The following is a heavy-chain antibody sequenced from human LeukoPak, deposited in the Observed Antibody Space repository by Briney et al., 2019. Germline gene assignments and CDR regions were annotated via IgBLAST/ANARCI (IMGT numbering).Heavy chain of an antibody. V-gene: IGHV3-9*01. Sequence: GGSLRLSCAASGFTFDDYAMHWVRQAPGKGLEWVSGISWNSGSIGYADSVKGRFTISRDNAKNSLYLQMNSLRAEDTALYYCAKDISPRRWLQFDYWGQGTLVTVSS. CDR3: AKDISPRRWLQFDY. D-gene: IGHD5-24*01. CDR1: GFTFDDYA. CDR2: ISWNSGSI. J-gene: IGHJ4*02.